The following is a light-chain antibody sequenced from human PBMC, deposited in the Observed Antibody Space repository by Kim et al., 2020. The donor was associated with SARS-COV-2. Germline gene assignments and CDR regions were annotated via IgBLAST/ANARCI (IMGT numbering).Light chain of an antibody. V-gene: IGKV1-39*01. CDR2: ASS. CDR3: QQSHTAPLLS. J-gene: IGKJ4*01. CDR1: QSITNY. Sequence: DIQLTQSPSSLSASVGDRVTIACRSSQSITNYLNWYQQRPGKAPKLLIYASSTLQRGVPSRFSGSGSGTDFTLTISSLQPEGFATYYCQQSHTAPLLSFGGGTKVDIK.